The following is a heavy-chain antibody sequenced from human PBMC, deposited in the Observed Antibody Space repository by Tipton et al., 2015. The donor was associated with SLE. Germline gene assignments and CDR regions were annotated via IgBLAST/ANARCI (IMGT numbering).Heavy chain of an antibody. D-gene: IGHD3-9*01. CDR2: ISAYNGNT. J-gene: IGHJ5*02. Sequence: QLVQSGAEVKKPGSSVKVSCKASGYTFTSYAMHWVRQAPGQRLEWMGWISAYNGNTNYAQKLQGRVTMTTDTSTSTAYMELRSLRADDTAVYYCARVGYDILTGYYRNWFDPWGQGTLVTVSS. CDR3: ARVGYDILTGYYRNWFDP. V-gene: IGHV1-18*01. CDR1: GYTFTSYA.